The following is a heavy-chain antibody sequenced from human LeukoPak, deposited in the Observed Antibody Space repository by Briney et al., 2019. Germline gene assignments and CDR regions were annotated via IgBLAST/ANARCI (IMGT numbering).Heavy chain of an antibody. D-gene: IGHD4-23*01. Sequence: PSGTLSLTCAVSGGSITGSNWWTWVRQPPGKGLEWIGEIYHSGSTNYNPSLKNRVTISVDKSNNQFSLKLNSMTAADTAVYYCARNAGNSDVDYWGQGILVTVSS. J-gene: IGHJ4*02. CDR3: ARNAGNSDVDY. CDR1: GGSITGSNW. CDR2: IYHSGST. V-gene: IGHV4-4*02.